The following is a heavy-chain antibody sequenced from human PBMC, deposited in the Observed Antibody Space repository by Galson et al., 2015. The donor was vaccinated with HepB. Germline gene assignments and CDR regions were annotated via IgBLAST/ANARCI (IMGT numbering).Heavy chain of an antibody. CDR3: ARGGAQYYYGSGSYYNPPGRWYGMDV. V-gene: IGHV3-13*01. D-gene: IGHD3-10*01. CDR1: GFTFSSYD. J-gene: IGHJ6*02. Sequence: SLRLSCAASGFTFSSYDMHWVRQATGKGLEWVSAIGTAGDTYYPGSVKGRFTISRENAKNSLYLQMNSLRAGDTAVYYCARGGAQYYYGSGSYYNPPGRWYGMDVWGQGTTVTVSS. CDR2: IGTAGDT.